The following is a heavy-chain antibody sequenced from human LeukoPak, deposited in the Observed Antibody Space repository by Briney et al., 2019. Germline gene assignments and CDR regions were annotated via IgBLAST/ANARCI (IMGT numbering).Heavy chain of an antibody. CDR3: ARGGSSSDFFYYGLDV. CDR1: GGSINFY. CDR2: VDDSGRT. Sequence: SETLSLTCTVSGGSINFYWSWIRQPAGKGLEWMGYVDDSGRTSYNPSLKSRVTISVDTSKNQFSLKLSSVTAADTAVYYCARGGSSSDFFYYGLDVWGQGTSVTVSS. D-gene: IGHD6-6*01. V-gene: IGHV4-59*01. J-gene: IGHJ6*02.